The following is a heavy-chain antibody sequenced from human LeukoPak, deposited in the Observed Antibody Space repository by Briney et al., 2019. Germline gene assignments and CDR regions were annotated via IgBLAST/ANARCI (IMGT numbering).Heavy chain of an antibody. CDR2: IIPIFGTA. CDR3: AITTFYQKYYYMDV. J-gene: IGHJ6*03. V-gene: IGHV1-69*05. D-gene: IGHD2/OR15-2a*01. CDR1: GGTFSSYA. Sequence: SVKVSCKASGGTFSSYAISWVRQAPGQGLEWMGGIIPIFGTANYAQKFQGRVTITTDESTSTAYMELSSLRSEDTAVYYCAITTFYQKYYYMDVWGKGTTVTVSS.